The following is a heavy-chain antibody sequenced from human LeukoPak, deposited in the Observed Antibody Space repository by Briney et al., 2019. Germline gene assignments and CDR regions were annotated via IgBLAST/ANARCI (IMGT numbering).Heavy chain of an antibody. J-gene: IGHJ3*01. Sequence: GGSLRLSCAASGFTFSNHFMNWLRQAPGKGLEWVSSICSSGSYVLYADSLKGRFTISRDNAKNSLYLQMNSLRPEDTAVYYCARERYSRSSHDALDLWGQGTMVTVSS. CDR1: GFTFSNHF. CDR2: ICSSGSYV. CDR3: ARERYSRSSHDALDL. V-gene: IGHV3-21*01. D-gene: IGHD6-6*01.